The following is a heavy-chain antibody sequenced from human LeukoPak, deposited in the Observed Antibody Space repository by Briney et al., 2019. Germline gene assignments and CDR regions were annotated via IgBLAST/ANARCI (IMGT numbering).Heavy chain of an antibody. D-gene: IGHD3-10*01. Sequence: PGGSLRLSCAASGYTFDDYGMSWVRQAPGKGLEWVSGINWNGGSTGYADSVKGRFTISRDNAKNSLYLQMNSLRAEDTALYYCASAWYGSGIADYWGQGTLVTVSS. CDR1: GYTFDDYG. CDR2: INWNGGST. J-gene: IGHJ4*02. CDR3: ASAWYGSGIADY. V-gene: IGHV3-20*04.